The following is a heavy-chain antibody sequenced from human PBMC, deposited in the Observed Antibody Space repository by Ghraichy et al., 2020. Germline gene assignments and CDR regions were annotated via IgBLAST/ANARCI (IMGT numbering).Heavy chain of an antibody. D-gene: IGHD3-22*01. CDR1: GDSTSSGDYY. J-gene: IGHJ4*02. Sequence: SETLSLTYTVSGDSTSSGDYYWGWIRQLPGKGLEWIGYIYKSGSTYYNPSLKSRLTISIDASKNQFSLKLNSVTAADTAVYYCARARNSSGYYPVGYWGQGTLVTVSS. V-gene: IGHV4-30-4*08. CDR2: IYKSGST. CDR3: ARARNSSGYYPVGY.